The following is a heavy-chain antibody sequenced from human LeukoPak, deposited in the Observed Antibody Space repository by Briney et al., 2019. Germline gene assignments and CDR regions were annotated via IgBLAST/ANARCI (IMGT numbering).Heavy chain of an antibody. Sequence: GGSLRLSCAASGFTFSSYSMNWVRQAPGKGLEWVSSISSSSSYICYADSVKGRFTISRDNAKNSLYLQMNSLRAEDTAVYYCASSVIDSDLFDYWGQGTLVTVSS. D-gene: IGHD3-9*01. CDR2: ISSSSSYI. CDR1: GFTFSSYS. J-gene: IGHJ4*02. CDR3: ASSVIDSDLFDY. V-gene: IGHV3-21*01.